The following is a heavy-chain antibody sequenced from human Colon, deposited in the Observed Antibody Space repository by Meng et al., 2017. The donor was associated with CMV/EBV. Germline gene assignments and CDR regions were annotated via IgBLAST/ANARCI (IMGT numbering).Heavy chain of an antibody. Sequence: SETLSLTCSVSDGSIRTHFWNWIRQAPGKRPEWIAYIYYTGKTNSNPSLKGRVSISLDTSKNQLSLNLDSVTAADTAVYYCAREDYGVGSFDYWGQGIMVTVSS. CDR2: IYYTGKT. J-gene: IGHJ4*02. D-gene: IGHD4/OR15-4a*01. V-gene: IGHV4-59*11. CDR3: AREDYGVGSFDY. CDR1: DGSIRTHF.